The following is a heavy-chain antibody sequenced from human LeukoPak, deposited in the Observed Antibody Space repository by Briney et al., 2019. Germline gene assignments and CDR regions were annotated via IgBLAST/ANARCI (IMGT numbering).Heavy chain of an antibody. CDR1: GXXINNDDYY. J-gene: IGHJ4*02. Sequence: PSETLXLXXXVTGXXINNDDYYWSWIRQPPGKGLEWIGIISYSGSTRYSPSLSSRVSISVDTSKNQFSLRLTSVTAADTALYYCARLKVAMVRGVPYFDYWGQGALVTVSS. CDR2: ISYSGST. CDR3: ARLKVAMVRGVPYFDY. V-gene: IGHV4-39*01. D-gene: IGHD3-10*01.